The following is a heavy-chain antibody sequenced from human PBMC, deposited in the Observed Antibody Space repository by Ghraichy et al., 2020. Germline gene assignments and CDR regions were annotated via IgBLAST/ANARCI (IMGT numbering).Heavy chain of an antibody. V-gene: IGHV3-48*02. CDR3: ARGGYYDSSGYRGRFDY. D-gene: IGHD3-22*01. Sequence: GGSLRLSCAASGFTFSSYSMNWVRQAPGKGLEWVSHISTSSSTIYYADSVMGRFTISRDNAKNALDLQMNSLRDEDTAVYYCARGGYYDSSGYRGRFDYWGQGTLVTVSS. CDR2: ISTSSSTI. CDR1: GFTFSSYS. J-gene: IGHJ4*02.